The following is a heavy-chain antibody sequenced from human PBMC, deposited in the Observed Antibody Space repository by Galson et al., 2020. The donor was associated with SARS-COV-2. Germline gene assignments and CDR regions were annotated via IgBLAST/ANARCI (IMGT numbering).Heavy chain of an antibody. CDR3: ARMPAGVVALDY. J-gene: IGHJ4*02. CDR1: GFSLSTSGLC. Sequence: SGPTLVKPTQTLTLTCTFSGFSLSTSGLCVSWIRQPPGNALEWLARIDRDDDKYYSTSLKTRLTISKDTSKNQVVLTMTNMDPVDTATYYCARMPAGVVALDYWGQGTLVTVSS. V-gene: IGHV2-70*11. D-gene: IGHD2-15*01. CDR2: IDRDDDK.